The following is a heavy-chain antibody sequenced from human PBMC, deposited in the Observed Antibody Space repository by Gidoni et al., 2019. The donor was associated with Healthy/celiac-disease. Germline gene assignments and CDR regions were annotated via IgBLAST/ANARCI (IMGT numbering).Heavy chain of an antibody. Sequence: EVQLVQSGAEVKKPGESLRISCKGSGYSFTSYWLSWVRQMPGKGLEWMGRIDPSDSYTNYSPSFQGHVTISADKSISTAYLQWSSLKASDTAMYYCARRVGAQYYYYYMDVWGKGTTVTVSS. CDR1: GYSFTSYW. CDR2: IDPSDSYT. V-gene: IGHV5-10-1*03. D-gene: IGHD1-26*01. CDR3: ARRVGAQYYYYYMDV. J-gene: IGHJ6*03.